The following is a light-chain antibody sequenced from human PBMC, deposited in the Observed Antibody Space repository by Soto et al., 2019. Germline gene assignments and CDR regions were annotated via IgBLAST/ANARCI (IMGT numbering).Light chain of an antibody. CDR1: QGIRNY. V-gene: IGKV1-16*02. J-gene: IGKJ1*01. CDR3: QQYDTYPRT. Sequence: DIQMTQSPSSLSASVGDRVTITCRASQGIRNYVAWFQQKPGKAPKSLIYAAFSLQRGVPSKFSGSGSGKDFTPTISSLQPEDFATYYCQQYDTYPRTFGRGTKVELK. CDR2: AAF.